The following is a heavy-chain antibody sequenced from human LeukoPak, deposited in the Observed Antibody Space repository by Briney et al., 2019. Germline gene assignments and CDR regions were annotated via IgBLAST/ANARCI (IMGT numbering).Heavy chain of an antibody. CDR1: GFTFSSYA. V-gene: IGHV3-23*01. CDR2: ISGSGVFT. Sequence: PGGSLRLSCAASGFTFSSYAMSWVRQAPGKGLEWVSAISGSGVFTYYADSVKGRFTISRDNSKNTLYLQMNSLRAEDTALYYCARTMNWNYGGWSDYWGQGTLVTVSS. CDR3: ARTMNWNYGGWSDY. J-gene: IGHJ4*02. D-gene: IGHD1-7*01.